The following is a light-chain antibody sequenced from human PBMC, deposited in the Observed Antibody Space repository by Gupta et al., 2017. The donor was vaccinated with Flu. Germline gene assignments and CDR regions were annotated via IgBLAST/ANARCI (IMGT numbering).Light chain of an antibody. CDR2: SSY. CDR1: QSISTY. Sequence: DIQLTQSPSSLSASVGDRVTITCRASQSISTYLNWYLQRPGKAPNLLIYSSYQLPSGVPSRFSGSGSRTNFSLTISRLQPADFATYYCQQSGNIPRTFGQGTRLDI. V-gene: IGKV1-39*01. CDR3: QQSGNIPRT. J-gene: IGKJ2*01.